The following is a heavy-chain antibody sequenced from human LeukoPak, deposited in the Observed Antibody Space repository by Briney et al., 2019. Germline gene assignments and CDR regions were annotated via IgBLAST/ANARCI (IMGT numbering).Heavy chain of an antibody. CDR2: IYYTGST. V-gene: IGHV4-59*01. D-gene: IGHD1-26*01. CDR3: ARQERGSYATYFDY. J-gene: IGHJ4*02. Sequence: PSETLSPTCTVSGGSISPYYWSWVRQPPGKGLEWIGYIYYTGSTNYNPSLRSRVTISLDTSKTQFSLRLSSVTAADTAVYFCARQERGSYATYFDYWGQGTLVTVSS. CDR1: GGSISPYY.